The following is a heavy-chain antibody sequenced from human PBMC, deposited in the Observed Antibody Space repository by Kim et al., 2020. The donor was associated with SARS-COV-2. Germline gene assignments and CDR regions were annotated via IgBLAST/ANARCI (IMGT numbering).Heavy chain of an antibody. D-gene: IGHD4-17*01. CDR3: ARADDDSAYYGMDV. Sequence: TDSVQGRLTISRDNSKTPLSLQMNRLVGEDTAVYYCARADDDSAYYGMDVWGQGTTVTVSS. J-gene: IGHJ6*02. V-gene: IGHV3-30*10.